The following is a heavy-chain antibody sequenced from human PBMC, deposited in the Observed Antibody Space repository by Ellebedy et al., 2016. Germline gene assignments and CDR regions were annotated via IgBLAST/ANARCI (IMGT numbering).Heavy chain of an antibody. CDR1: LGSISSHY. CDR3: AREFRYDFWRGPLDH. D-gene: IGHD3-3*01. CDR2: IYYTGST. V-gene: IGHV4-59*11. J-gene: IGHJ4*02. Sequence: SETLSLXCTVSLGSISSHYWTWIRQPPGKGLEWIGNIYYTGSTSYSPSLTGRVTISIDTPQNQVSLKVTSVTAADTAVYYCAREFRYDFWRGPLDHWGQGTTVTVSS.